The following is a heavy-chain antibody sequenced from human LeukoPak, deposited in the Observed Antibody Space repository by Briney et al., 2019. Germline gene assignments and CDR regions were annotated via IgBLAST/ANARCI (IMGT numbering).Heavy chain of an antibody. CDR2: INPNSGGT. D-gene: IGHD6-6*01. V-gene: IGHV1-2*02. J-gene: IGHJ6*03. Sequence: ASVKVSCKASGYTFTGYYMHWVRQAPGQGLEWMGWINPNSGGTNYAQRFQGRVTMTRDTSISTAYMELSRLRSDDTAVYYCARDGSSSSGTRYYYYMDVWGKGTTVTVSS. CDR1: GYTFTGYY. CDR3: ARDGSSSSGTRYYYYMDV.